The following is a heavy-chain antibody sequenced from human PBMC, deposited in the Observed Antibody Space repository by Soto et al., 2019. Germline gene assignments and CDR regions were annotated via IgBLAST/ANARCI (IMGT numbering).Heavy chain of an antibody. CDR1: GDAIYIGGYY. CDR2: IYHTGKT. Sequence: PSETLSLTCTVSGDAIYIGGYYWTWIRQHPGKGLEWIGYIYHTGKTYYNPSLESRVTMSVDTSKNQFSLKLASVTAADTAVYYCARDGCSTANWIDPWGQGTLVTVSS. V-gene: IGHV4-31*03. J-gene: IGHJ5*02. CDR3: ARDGCSTANWIDP. D-gene: IGHD2-2*01.